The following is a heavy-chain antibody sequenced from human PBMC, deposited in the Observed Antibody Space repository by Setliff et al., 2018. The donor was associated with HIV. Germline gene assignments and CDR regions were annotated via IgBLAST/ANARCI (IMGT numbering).Heavy chain of an antibody. V-gene: IGHV4-39*07. CDR2: IYSTGNT. Sequence: LSLTCTVSGGSVGSSSYYWAWIRQPPGKGLEWIGSIYSTGNTKYNPYLESLITFSIDTSEKQFSLRLASVTAADTAIYYCVRDDSIVLVPAIMRGDGFDFWGQGRMVTVSS. D-gene: IGHD2-2*01. J-gene: IGHJ3*01. CDR1: GGSVGSSSYY. CDR3: VRDDSIVLVPAIMRGDGFDF.